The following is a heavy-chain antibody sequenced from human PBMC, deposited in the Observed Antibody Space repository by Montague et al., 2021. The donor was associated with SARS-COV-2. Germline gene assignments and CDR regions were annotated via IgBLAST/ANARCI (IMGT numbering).Heavy chain of an antibody. J-gene: IGHJ6*02. CDR2: ISSESAYI. D-gene: IGHD2-15*01. CDR3: ARFETSKFYSSGIDV. Sequence: SLRLSCAAPGFTFSSISMNWVRQAPGKRLEWVSSISSESAYIVYAESVRGRFTISRDNAQNLLYMQMNSLRAEGTAVYYCARFETSKFYSSGIDVWGQGTTVTVSS. CDR1: GFTFSSIS. V-gene: IGHV3-21*01.